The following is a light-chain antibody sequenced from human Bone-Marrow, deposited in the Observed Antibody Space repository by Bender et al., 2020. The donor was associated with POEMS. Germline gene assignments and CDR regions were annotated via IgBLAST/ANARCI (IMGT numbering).Light chain of an antibody. J-gene: IGLJ3*02. V-gene: IGLV2-14*02. Sequence: QSALTQPASVSGSPGQSITISCTGTSSDVGSFNLVSCYQEHPGKVPKLFIYEVKKRPSGVSNRFSGSKSGNTASLTISGLQAEDEADYYCSSYSTSSHLVFGGGTKLTVL. CDR1: SSDVGSFNL. CDR2: EVK. CDR3: SSYSTSSHLV.